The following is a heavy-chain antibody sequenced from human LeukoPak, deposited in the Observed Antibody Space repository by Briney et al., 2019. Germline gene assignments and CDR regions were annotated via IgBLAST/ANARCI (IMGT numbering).Heavy chain of an antibody. CDR1: GGSISSSNW. Sequence: SETLSLTCAVSGGSISSSNWWSWVRQPPGKGLEWIGEIYHSGSTNYNPSLKSRVTISVDKSKNQFSLKLSSVTAADTAVYYCACIEHGYSYGLDAFDIWGQGTMVTFSS. J-gene: IGHJ3*02. D-gene: IGHD5-18*01. CDR2: IYHSGST. CDR3: ACIEHGYSYGLDAFDI. V-gene: IGHV4-4*02.